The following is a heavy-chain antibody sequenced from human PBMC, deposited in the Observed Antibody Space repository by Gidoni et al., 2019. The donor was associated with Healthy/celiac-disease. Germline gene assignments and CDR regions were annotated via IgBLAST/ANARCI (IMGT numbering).Heavy chain of an antibody. CDR3: AKDSSSQLLDY. V-gene: IGHV3-30*18. D-gene: IGHD2-2*01. Sequence: QVQLVESGGGVVQPGRSLRLSCAASGVTFSSYGMHWVRQAPGKGLEWVAVISYDGSNKYYADSVKGRFTISRDNSKNTLYLQMNSLRAEDTAVYYCAKDSSSQLLDYWGQGTLVTVSS. J-gene: IGHJ4*02. CDR2: ISYDGSNK. CDR1: GVTFSSYG.